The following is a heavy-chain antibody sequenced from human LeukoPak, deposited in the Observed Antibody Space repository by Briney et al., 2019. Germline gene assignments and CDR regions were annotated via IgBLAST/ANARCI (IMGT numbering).Heavy chain of an antibody. Sequence: GGSLRLSCVGSGLTFSNAWMSWIRQAPGKGLQWVGHIKSKTDGGTTEYAAPVKGRFTISRDDSKNTLYLQLNSLKNEDTALYYCTALGAASEYWGQGALVTFSS. D-gene: IGHD2-15*01. CDR2: IKSKTDGGTT. J-gene: IGHJ4*02. CDR3: TALGAASEY. V-gene: IGHV3-15*01. CDR1: GLTFSNAW.